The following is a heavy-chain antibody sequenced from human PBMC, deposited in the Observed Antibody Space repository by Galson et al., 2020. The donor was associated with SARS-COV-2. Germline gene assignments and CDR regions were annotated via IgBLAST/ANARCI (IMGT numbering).Heavy chain of an antibody. CDR1: GFTFSSYW. CDR3: ARDSYRGQYYGMDV. CDR2: IKQDGSEK. J-gene: IGHJ6*02. V-gene: IGHV3-7*01. Sequence: TGGSLRLSCAASGFTFSSYWMSWVRQAPGKGLEWVATIKQDGSEKYYVDSVKGRFTISRDNAKNSLYLQMNSLRAEDTAVYYCARDSYRGQYYGMDVWGQGTTVTVSS. D-gene: IGHD2-2*02.